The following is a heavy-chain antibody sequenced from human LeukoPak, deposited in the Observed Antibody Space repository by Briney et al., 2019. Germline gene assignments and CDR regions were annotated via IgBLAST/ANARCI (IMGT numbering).Heavy chain of an antibody. V-gene: IGHV3-21*04. CDR2: ISSGSLI. D-gene: IGHD4/OR15-4a*01. Sequence: GGSLRLSCAASGFSFRSYTINWVRQAPGKGLEWVSSISSGSLIYYADSVRGRFTVSRDNAKNSLHLQMNSLRAEDTAVYYCARRAGAYSHPYDYWGQGTLVTVSS. CDR3: ARRAGAYSHPYDY. J-gene: IGHJ4*02. CDR1: GFSFRSYT.